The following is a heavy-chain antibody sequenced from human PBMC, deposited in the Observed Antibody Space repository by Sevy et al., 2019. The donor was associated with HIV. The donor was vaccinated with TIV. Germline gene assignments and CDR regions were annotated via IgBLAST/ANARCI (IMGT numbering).Heavy chain of an antibody. CDR2: IYYDGST. Sequence: SETLSLTCIVSGGSIGRYYWSWIRQSPGRGLEWIGYIYYDGSTDYNSSLKSRVTISLDTSKNQFSLSLNSVTAADTAVYYCARDAGNYHDSSNYYYVYAFDIWGQGTLVTVSS. V-gene: IGHV4-59*01. CDR1: GGSIGRYY. D-gene: IGHD3-22*01. CDR3: ARDAGNYHDSSNYYYVYAFDI. J-gene: IGHJ3*02.